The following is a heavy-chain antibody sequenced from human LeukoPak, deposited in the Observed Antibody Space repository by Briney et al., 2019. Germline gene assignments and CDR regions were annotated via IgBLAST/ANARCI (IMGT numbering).Heavy chain of an antibody. V-gene: IGHV4-34*01. Sequence: SETLSLTCAVYGGSFSGYYWSWIRQPPGKGLEWIGEINHSGSTNYNPSLKSRVTISVDTSKNQFSLKLSSVTAADTAVYYCARHGLADYYGSGSYYYYMDVWGKGTTVTISS. CDR3: ARHGLADYYGSGSYYYYMDV. CDR1: GGSFSGYY. J-gene: IGHJ6*03. CDR2: INHSGST. D-gene: IGHD3-10*01.